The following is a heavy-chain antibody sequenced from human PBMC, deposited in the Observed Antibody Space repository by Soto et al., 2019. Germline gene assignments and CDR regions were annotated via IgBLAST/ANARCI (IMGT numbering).Heavy chain of an antibody. CDR2: ISAYNGNT. CDR3: ARDHSGYDPTPQTNFDY. J-gene: IGHJ4*02. D-gene: IGHD5-12*01. CDR1: GYTFTSYG. Sequence: QVPLVQSGAEVKKPGASVKVSCKASGYTFTSYGISWVRQAPGQGLEWMGWISAYNGNTNYAQKLQGRVTMTTDTSTSTAYMELRSLRSDDTAVYYCARDHSGYDPTPQTNFDYWGQGTLVTVSS. V-gene: IGHV1-18*01.